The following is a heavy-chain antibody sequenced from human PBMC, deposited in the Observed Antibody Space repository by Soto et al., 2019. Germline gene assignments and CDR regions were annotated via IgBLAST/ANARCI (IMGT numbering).Heavy chain of an antibody. CDR1: GFSLSTSGVS. CDR3: AHSFLQRSTYYYGMDV. Sequence: QITLKESGPALVKPTQTLTLTCTFSGFSLSTSGVSVSWLRQTPEKALEWLALIYWDDENRYRPSLKSRLTITKAISKNQVVLTMTNMDPVYTATYFCAHSFLQRSTYYYGMDVWGPGTTVTVSS. CDR2: IYWDDEN. D-gene: IGHD4-4*01. J-gene: IGHJ6*02. V-gene: IGHV2-5*02.